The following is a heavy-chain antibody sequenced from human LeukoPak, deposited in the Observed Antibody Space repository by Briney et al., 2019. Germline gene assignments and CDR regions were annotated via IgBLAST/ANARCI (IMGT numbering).Heavy chain of an antibody. CDR2: ISGSGGNT. CDR1: GFTFSCYA. V-gene: IGHV3-23*01. Sequence: GGSLTLSCAASGFTFSCYAMTWVRQAPGKGLEWVSGISGSGGNTYYTDSVRGRLSISRDNSKNTLYLQVNSLRAEDTAVYYCAKGRTEGGTLALDYWGQGTLVTVSS. D-gene: IGHD6-19*01. CDR3: AKGRTEGGTLALDY. J-gene: IGHJ4*02.